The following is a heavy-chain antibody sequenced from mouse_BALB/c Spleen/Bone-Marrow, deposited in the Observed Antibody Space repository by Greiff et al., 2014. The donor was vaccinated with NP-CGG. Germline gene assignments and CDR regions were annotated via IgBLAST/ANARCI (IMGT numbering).Heavy chain of an antibody. CDR1: GYTFTDYA. V-gene: IGHV1-67*01. CDR2: ISTYSGNT. J-gene: IGHJ2*01. Sequence: QVQLQQPGPELVRPGVSVKISCKGSGYTFTDYAMHWVKQSHAKSLEWIGVISTYSGNTNYNQKFKGKATMTVDKSSSTAYMELXXXXSEGSAIYYCASYYGSSYFDYWGQGTTLTVSS. D-gene: IGHD1-1*01. CDR3: ASYYGSSYFDY.